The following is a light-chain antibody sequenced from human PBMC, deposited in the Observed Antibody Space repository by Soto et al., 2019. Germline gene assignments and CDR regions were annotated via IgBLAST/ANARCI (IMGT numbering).Light chain of an antibody. CDR2: EVS. CDR3: MQSVQLPIT. J-gene: IGKJ5*01. Sequence: EIVMTQSPLSLPVTPGEPASISCKSSQSLLNSNGYNYLDWYLQKSGQPPQLLIYEVSNRFSGVPDRFSGSGSGTDFTLKISRVEAEDVGVYYCMQSVQLPITFGQGTRLEIK. CDR1: QSLLNSNGYNY. V-gene: IGKV2D-29*01.